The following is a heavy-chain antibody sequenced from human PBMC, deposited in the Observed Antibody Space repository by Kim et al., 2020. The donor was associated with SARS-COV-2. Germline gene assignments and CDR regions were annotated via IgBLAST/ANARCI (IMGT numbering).Heavy chain of an antibody. V-gene: IGHV3-9*01. Sequence: GGSLRLSCAASGFTFDDYAMHWVRQAPGKVLEWVSGISWNSGSIGYADSVKGRFTISRDNAKNSLYLQMNSLRAEDTALYYCAKDGAPWIQLWLVDYYGMDVWGQGTTVTVSS. J-gene: IGHJ6*02. D-gene: IGHD5-18*01. CDR1: GFTFDDYA. CDR3: AKDGAPWIQLWLVDYYGMDV. CDR2: ISWNSGSI.